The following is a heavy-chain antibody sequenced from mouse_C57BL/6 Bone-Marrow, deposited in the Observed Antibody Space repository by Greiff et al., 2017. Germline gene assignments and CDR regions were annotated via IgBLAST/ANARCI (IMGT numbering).Heavy chain of an antibody. J-gene: IGHJ2*01. V-gene: IGHV1-69*01. CDR2: IDPSDSYT. CDR3: ARGTPYDYDNY. D-gene: IGHD2-4*01. Sequence: QVQLQQPGAELVMPGASVKLSCKASGYTFTSYWMHWVKQRPGQGLEWIGEIDPSDSYTNYNQKFKGKSTLTVDKSSSTAYMQLSSLTSEDSAVHYCARGTPYDYDNYWGQGTTLTVSS. CDR1: GYTFTSYW.